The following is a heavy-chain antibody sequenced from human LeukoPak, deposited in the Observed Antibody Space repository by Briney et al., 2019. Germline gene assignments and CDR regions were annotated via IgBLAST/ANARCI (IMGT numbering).Heavy chain of an antibody. V-gene: IGHV4-39*01. CDR1: GGSINSGTYY. J-gene: IGHJ4*02. CDR3: ASDHKSITMRKGQYFDY. Sequence: SETLSLTCTVSGGSINSGTYYWGWIRQPPGKGLEWIASMYHDGRTSDNPSLESRVTISIDTSTNQFSLKLSSVTAADTAVYYCASDHKSITMRKGQYFDYWGQGVLVTVSS. CDR2: MYHDGRT. D-gene: IGHD1-14*01.